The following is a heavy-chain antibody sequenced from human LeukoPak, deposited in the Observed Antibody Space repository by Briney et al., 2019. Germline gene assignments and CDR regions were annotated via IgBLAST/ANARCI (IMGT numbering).Heavy chain of an antibody. CDR2: IIPIFGTA. CDR3: ARDRVAVVSDAFDI. CDR1: GYSFSTYG. V-gene: IGHV1-69*05. Sequence: SVKVSCKTSGYSFSTYGISWVRQAPGQGLEWMGGIIPIFGTANYAQKFQGRVTITTDESASTAYMELSSLRSEDTAVYYCARDRVAVVSDAFDIWGQGTMVTVSS. J-gene: IGHJ3*02. D-gene: IGHD6-19*01.